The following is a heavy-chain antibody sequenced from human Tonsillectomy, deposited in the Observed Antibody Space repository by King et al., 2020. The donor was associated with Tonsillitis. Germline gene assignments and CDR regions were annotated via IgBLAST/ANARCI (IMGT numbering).Heavy chain of an antibody. V-gene: IGHV3-49*03. CDR3: STTFVGTYTHYLDY. J-gene: IGHJ4*02. Sequence: VQLVESGGGLGQPGRSLRLSCTTSGFPFADYSMSWFRQAPGKGLEWVGLIRSTVSGGAIHYAASVKGSFTISRTDSRSIAYLQMNGLKTEDTAVYYCSTTFVGTYTHYLDYWGQGTLVAVSP. CDR1: GFPFADYS. D-gene: IGHD4-11*01. CDR2: IRSTVSGGAI.